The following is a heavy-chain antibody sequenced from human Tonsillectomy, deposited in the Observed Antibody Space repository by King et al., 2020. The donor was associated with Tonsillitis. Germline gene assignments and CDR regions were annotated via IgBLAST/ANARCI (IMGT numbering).Heavy chain of an antibody. CDR1: GFTFSSYA. CDR2: ISGSGGST. V-gene: IGHV3-23*04. J-gene: IGHJ4*02. D-gene: IGHD3-3*01. Sequence: VQLVESGGGLVQPGGSLRLSCAASGFTFSSYAMSWVRQAPGKGLEWVSAISGSGGSTYYADSVNVRFTISRDNSKNTLYLQMNSLRAEETAGYYWAKGRRQLFGVVIPLDYWGQGTLVTVSS. CDR3: AKGRRQLFGVVIPLDY.